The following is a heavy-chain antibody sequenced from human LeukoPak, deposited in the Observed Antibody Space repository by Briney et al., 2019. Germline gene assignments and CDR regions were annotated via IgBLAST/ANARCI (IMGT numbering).Heavy chain of an antibody. Sequence: ASVKVSCKASGYTFTNYDMNWVRQAPGQRLEGMGWINAGNGNTKSSQRFQDRVTITRDTSASTAYMELNSLRSEDTAVYYCARGIWSSHNKDYYFDYWGQGSLVTVSS. D-gene: IGHD2-2*01. CDR2: INAGNGNT. CDR1: GYTFTNYD. CDR3: ARGIWSSHNKDYYFDY. V-gene: IGHV1-3*01. J-gene: IGHJ4*02.